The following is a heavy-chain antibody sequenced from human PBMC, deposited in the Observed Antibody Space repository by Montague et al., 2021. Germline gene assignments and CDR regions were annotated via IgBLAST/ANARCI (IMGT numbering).Heavy chain of an antibody. CDR2: TYTGGSA. J-gene: IGHJ4*02. Sequence: SLRLSFSASGFNVNSHYMSWVRQAPGKGLEWVSVTYTGGSAYYADPVKGRFTVTRDSSKNMVYLQMDSLRAEDTAVYFCARDESNTSSLDYWGQGTLVTVSS. D-gene: IGHD3-10*01. CDR3: ARDESNTSSLDY. CDR1: GFNVNSHY. V-gene: IGHV3-53*01.